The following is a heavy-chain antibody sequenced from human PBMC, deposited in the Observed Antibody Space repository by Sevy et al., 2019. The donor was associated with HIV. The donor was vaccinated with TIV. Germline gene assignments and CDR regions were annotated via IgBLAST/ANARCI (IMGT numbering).Heavy chain of an antibody. V-gene: IGHV4-59*01. CDR1: GGSISSYY. J-gene: IGHJ5*02. Sequence: SETLSLTCTVSGGSISSYYWSWIRQPPGKGLEWIGYIYYSGSTNYNPSLKSRVTISVDTSKNQFSLKLGSVTAAETAVYYCAGVGRSSWYNWFDPWGQGTLVTVSS. CDR3: AGVGRSSWYNWFDP. D-gene: IGHD6-13*01. CDR2: IYYSGST.